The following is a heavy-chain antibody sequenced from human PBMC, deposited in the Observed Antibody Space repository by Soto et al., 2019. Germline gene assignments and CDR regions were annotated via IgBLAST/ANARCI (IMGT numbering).Heavy chain of an antibody. CDR2: IYYSGST. D-gene: IGHD3-9*01. J-gene: IGHJ6*02. CDR1: GGSISSYY. Sequence: PSEPLCLPWSVSGGSISSYYWRWIRKPPGKGLEWIGYIYYSGSTNYNPSLKSRVTISVDTSKNQFSLKLSSVTAADTAVYYCRSLDFEHGMDVWGQGTTVTVSS. CDR3: RSLDFEHGMDV. V-gene: IGHV4-59*01.